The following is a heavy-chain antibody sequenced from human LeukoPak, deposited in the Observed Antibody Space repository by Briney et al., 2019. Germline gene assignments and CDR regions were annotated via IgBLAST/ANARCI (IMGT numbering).Heavy chain of an antibody. CDR1: GFTFSSYA. J-gene: IGHJ4*02. CDR3: ARELTLRWPLLGNYFDY. CDR2: ISYDGSNK. Sequence: GGSLRLSCAASGFTFSSYAMHWVRQAPGKGLEWVAVISYDGSNKYYADSVKGRFTISRDNSKNTLYLQMNSLRAEDTAVYYCARELTLRWPLLGNYFDYWGQGTLVTVSS. V-gene: IGHV3-30-3*01. D-gene: IGHD4-23*01.